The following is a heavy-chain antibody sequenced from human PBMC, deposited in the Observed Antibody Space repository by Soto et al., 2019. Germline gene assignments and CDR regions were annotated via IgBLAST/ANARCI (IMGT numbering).Heavy chain of an antibody. Sequence: QITLQESGPTLVKPTQTLTLTCTFSGFSLTTSAVAVGWIRQPPGRALEWLAIVYGSDDKFYSPSLRRRLTIIKDNSKNQVVLILTDMDPVDTGTYFCVRRSDPYYFDYWGQGTLVTVSS. CDR1: GFSLTTSAVA. CDR2: VYGSDDK. V-gene: IGHV2-5*04. J-gene: IGHJ4*02. CDR3: VRRSDPYYFDY.